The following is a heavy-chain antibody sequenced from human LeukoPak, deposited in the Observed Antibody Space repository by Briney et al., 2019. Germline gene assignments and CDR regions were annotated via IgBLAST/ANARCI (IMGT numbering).Heavy chain of an antibody. J-gene: IGHJ6*03. CDR2: ISGSGGST. CDR1: GFTFSSYG. Sequence: GGSLRLSCAASGFTFSSYGMSWVRQAPGKGLEWVSAISGSGGSTYYADSVKGRFTISRDNSKNTLYLQMNSLRADDTAVYYCAKRRGLELTYYYHMDVWGKGTTVTVFS. D-gene: IGHD1-7*01. V-gene: IGHV3-23*01. CDR3: AKRRGLELTYYYHMDV.